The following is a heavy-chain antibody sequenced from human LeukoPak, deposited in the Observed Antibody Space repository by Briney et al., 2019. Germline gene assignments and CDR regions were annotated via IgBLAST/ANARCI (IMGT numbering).Heavy chain of an antibody. Sequence: ASVKVSCKASGYSFTNYYMHWVRQAPGQGLEWMGVINPSGGSTSYAQEFQGRVTMTRDTFTSTVYMELSSLRSEDTAVYYCARYCSSTSCYEEIFDYWGQGTLVTVSS. J-gene: IGHJ4*02. CDR3: ARYCSSTSCYEEIFDY. CDR1: GYSFTNYY. V-gene: IGHV1-46*01. D-gene: IGHD2-2*01. CDR2: INPSGGST.